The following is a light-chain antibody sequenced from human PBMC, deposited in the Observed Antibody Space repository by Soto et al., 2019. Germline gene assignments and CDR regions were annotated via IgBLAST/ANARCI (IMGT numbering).Light chain of an antibody. CDR2: DAS. Sequence: DIQMTQSPSSLSASVGDRVTITCQASQDISNYLNWYQQKPGKAPKLLIYDASNLETGVPSRFSGSGSGTDFTLTINSLQPEDFATYYCQQSYSMPRTFGQGTKV. CDR3: QQSYSMPRT. CDR1: QDISNY. J-gene: IGKJ1*01. V-gene: IGKV1-33*01.